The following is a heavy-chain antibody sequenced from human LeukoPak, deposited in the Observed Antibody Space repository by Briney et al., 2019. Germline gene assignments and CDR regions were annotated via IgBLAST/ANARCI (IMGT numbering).Heavy chain of an antibody. CDR2: ISSSGSII. J-gene: IGHJ5*02. CDR3: AREGPGWAAAAGKPFNWFDP. CDR1: GFTFSSYE. V-gene: IGHV3-48*03. Sequence: GGSLRLSCAASGFTFSSYEMNWVRQAPGKGLEWVSYISSSGSIIYYADSVKGRFTISRDNAKNSLYLQMNSLRAEDTAVYYCAREGPGWAAAAGKPFNWFDPWGQGTLVTVSS. D-gene: IGHD6-13*01.